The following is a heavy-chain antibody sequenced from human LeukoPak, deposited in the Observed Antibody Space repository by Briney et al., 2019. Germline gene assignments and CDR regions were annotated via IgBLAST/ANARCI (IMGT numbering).Heavy chain of an antibody. Sequence: ASVKVSCKASGYTFTNSAMNWVRQAPGQGLEWMGWINTNTGNPTYAQDFTGRFVFSLDTSVSTAYLQISSLKAEDTAVYYCAKEVTSSTYYGSKYFDLWGRGTLVTVSS. V-gene: IGHV7-4-1*02. CDR1: GYTFTNSA. D-gene: IGHD3-22*01. CDR3: AKEVTSSTYYGSKYFDL. J-gene: IGHJ2*01. CDR2: INTNTGNP.